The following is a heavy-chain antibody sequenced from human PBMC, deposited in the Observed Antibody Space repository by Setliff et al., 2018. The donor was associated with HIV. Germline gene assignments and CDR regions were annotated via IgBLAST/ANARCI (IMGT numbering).Heavy chain of an antibody. CDR1: GGSFSRSA. Sequence: SVKVSCKASGGSFSRSAISWVRQAPGQGLEWMGGIIPMFDTANYAERFHGRVTMTADESTSTVYMELSRLRPEDTAVYYCARDLGGDDSRYWYFDVWGRGTLVTVSS. V-gene: IGHV1-69*13. D-gene: IGHD2-21*02. CDR3: ARDLGGDDSRYWYFDV. J-gene: IGHJ2*01. CDR2: IIPMFDTA.